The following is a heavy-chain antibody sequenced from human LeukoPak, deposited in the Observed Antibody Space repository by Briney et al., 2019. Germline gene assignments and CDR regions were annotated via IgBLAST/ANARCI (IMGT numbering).Heavy chain of an antibody. CDR2: INWNGGST. CDR1: GFTFDDYG. J-gene: IGHJ4*02. Sequence: GGSLRLSCAASGFTFDDYGMSWVRQAPGKGLEWVSGINWNGGSTGYADSVKGRFTISRDNAKNSLYLQMNSLRAEDTALYYCARSGEYYYDSSGRHFDYWGQGTLVTVSS. D-gene: IGHD3-22*01. CDR3: ARSGEYYYDSSGRHFDY. V-gene: IGHV3-20*04.